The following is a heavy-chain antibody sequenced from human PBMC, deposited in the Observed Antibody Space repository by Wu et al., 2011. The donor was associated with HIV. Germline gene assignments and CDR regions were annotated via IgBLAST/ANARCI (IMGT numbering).Heavy chain of an antibody. V-gene: IGHV1-8*03. D-gene: IGHD3-10*01. CDR3: ARGLNRLLMVRGPLYGT. CDR1: GYTFTSYD. CDR2: MNPNSGNT. J-gene: IGHJ4*02. Sequence: QVQLVQSGAEVKKPGASVKVSCKASGYTFTSYDINWVRQATGQGLEWMGWMNPNSGNTGYAQKFQGRVTITRNTSISTAYMELSSLRSEDTAVYYCARGLNRLLMVRGPLYGTWGQGTLVTVSS.